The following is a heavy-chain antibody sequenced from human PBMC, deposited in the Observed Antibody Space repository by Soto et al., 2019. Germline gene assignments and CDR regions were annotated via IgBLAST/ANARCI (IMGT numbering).Heavy chain of an antibody. J-gene: IGHJ5*02. Sequence: GSSVKVSCNASGGTFSSYAISWVRQAPGQGLEWMGGIIPIFGTANYAQKFQGRVTITADESTSTAYMELSSLRSEDTAVYYCARGLRQQLVKGWFDPWAQGTLVTVSS. V-gene: IGHV1-69*13. D-gene: IGHD6-13*01. CDR2: IIPIFGTA. CDR3: ARGLRQQLVKGWFDP. CDR1: GGTFSSYA.